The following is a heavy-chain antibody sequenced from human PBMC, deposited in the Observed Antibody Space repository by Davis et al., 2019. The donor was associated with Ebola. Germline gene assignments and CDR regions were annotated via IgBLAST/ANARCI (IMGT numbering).Heavy chain of an antibody. CDR2: IKEDGSQK. V-gene: IGHV3-7*01. CDR3: ARNEVTVVRELDALDV. Sequence: PGGSLRLSCAASGFTFSTYWMSWVRQAPGKGLEWVANIKEDGSQKYYVDSVKGRFTISRDNAKNSLYLQMNSLRAEDTAVYYCARNEVTVVRELDALDVWGQGTMVTVSS. D-gene: IGHD3-10*01. CDR1: GFTFSTYW. J-gene: IGHJ3*01.